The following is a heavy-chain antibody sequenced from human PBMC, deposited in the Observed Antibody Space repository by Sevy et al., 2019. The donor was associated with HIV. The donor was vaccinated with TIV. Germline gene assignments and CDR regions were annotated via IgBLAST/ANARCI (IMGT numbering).Heavy chain of an antibody. CDR1: GFTFSNYA. V-gene: IGHV3-23*01. J-gene: IGHJ4*02. CDR3: AKGWSHTMFGVDTLFDY. CDR2: LSGNSGYT. D-gene: IGHD3-3*01. Sequence: GGSLRLSCAASGFTFSNYAMSWVRQAPGKGLEWVSSLSGNSGYTYYADSVKGRFTVSRDNSKNTLDLQMNTLRAEDTALYYCAKGWSHTMFGVDTLFDYWGQGTLVTVSS.